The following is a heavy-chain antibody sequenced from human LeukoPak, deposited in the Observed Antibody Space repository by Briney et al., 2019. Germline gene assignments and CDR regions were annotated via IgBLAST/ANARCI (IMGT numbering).Heavy chain of an antibody. Sequence: GESLKISCKGFGYNFSRYWIAWVRQMPGKGLEWMGIIYPDDSDTRYSPSFQGQVTISADKSISTAYLQWSSLKASDTAMYYCARHFGYDNWFDPWGQGTLVTVSS. CDR1: GYNFSRYW. V-gene: IGHV5-51*01. D-gene: IGHD3-10*01. CDR2: IYPDDSDT. CDR3: ARHFGYDNWFDP. J-gene: IGHJ5*02.